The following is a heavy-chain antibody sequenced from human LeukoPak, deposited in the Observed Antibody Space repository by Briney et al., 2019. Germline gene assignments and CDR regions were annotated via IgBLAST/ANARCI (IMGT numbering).Heavy chain of an antibody. CDR3: VRDLHYSRLDY. Sequence: GGSLRLSCAVSRLSFSTSWMDWVRQAPGKGLEWVASINPDESEKYSAGSVKGRFTISRDNAKNSLFLQMENLRVEDTAFYYCVRDLHYSRLDYWGQGMLVAVSS. CDR2: INPDESEK. D-gene: IGHD4-11*01. V-gene: IGHV3-7*01. J-gene: IGHJ4*02. CDR1: RLSFSTSW.